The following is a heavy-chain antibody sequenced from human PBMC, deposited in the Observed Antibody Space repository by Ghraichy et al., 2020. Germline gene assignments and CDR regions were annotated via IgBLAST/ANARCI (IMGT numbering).Heavy chain of an antibody. CDR1: GGSISFYY. CDR2: IYYSGST. D-gene: IGHD3-22*01. J-gene: IGHJ4*02. V-gene: IGHV4-59*01. CDR3: ARAQGYYDLPSSYYFDY. Sequence: SCTVSGGSISFYYWSWIRQPPGKGLEWIGYIYYSGSTNYNPSLKSRVTISVDTSKNQFSLKLSSVTAADTAVYYCARAQGYYDLPSSYYFDYWGQGTLVTVSS.